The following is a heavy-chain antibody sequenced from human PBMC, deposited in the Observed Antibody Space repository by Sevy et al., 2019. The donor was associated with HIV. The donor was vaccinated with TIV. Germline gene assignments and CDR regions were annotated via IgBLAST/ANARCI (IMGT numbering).Heavy chain of an antibody. CDR1: GFTFDDYG. CDR2: INWNGGST. J-gene: IGHJ4*02. CDR3: ARVPPYCSSTSCWGPFDY. Sequence: GGSLRLSCAASGFTFDDYGMSWVRQAPGKGLEWVSGINWNGGSTGYADSVKGRFTISRDNAKNSLYLQMNSLRAEDTALYYWARVPPYCSSTSCWGPFDYWGQGTLVTVSS. D-gene: IGHD2-2*01. V-gene: IGHV3-20*04.